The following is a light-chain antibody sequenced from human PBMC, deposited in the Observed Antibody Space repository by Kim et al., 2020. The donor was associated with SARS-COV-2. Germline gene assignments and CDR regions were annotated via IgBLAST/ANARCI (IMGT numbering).Light chain of an antibody. Sequence: SYELTQPPSVSVSPGQTASIPCSGNNLGSKYTCWYQQKPGQSPVLVIYQDRKRPSGIPERFSGSNSGNTGTLTISGTQAMDEADYYCQAWDSSTHVVFGGGTQLTVL. CDR3: QAWDSSTHVV. V-gene: IGLV3-1*01. J-gene: IGLJ2*01. CDR1: NLGSKY. CDR2: QDR.